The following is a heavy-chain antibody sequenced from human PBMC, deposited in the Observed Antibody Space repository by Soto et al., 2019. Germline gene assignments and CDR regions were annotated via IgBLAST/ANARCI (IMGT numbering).Heavy chain of an antibody. J-gene: IGHJ4*02. V-gene: IGHV4-4*07. Sequence: TLSLTCSVSGGSISGHSWNWIRQPAGKRLEWIGHIYPSGSTSYNPTLRSRVTMSLDTSRNLLFLNLTSVTTADTAVYYCVRGKSYSVYDFWGPGTLVTVSS. CDR3: VRGKSYSVYDF. CDR1: GGSISGHS. CDR2: IYPSGST. D-gene: IGHD5-12*01.